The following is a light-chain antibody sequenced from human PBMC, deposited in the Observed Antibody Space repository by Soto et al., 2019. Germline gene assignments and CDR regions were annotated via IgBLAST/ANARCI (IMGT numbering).Light chain of an antibody. V-gene: IGLV1-40*01. CDR3: QSYASSMGGSV. CDR2: GNN. J-gene: IGLJ2*01. Sequence: QSVLTQPPSVSGAPGQRVTISCTGNSSNIGADYAVHWYQLLPGKAPKVLIYGNNNRPSGVPYRFSGSKSGTSASLAITGLQPEDEADYHCQSYASSMGGSVFGVGTKRTVL. CDR1: SSNIGADYA.